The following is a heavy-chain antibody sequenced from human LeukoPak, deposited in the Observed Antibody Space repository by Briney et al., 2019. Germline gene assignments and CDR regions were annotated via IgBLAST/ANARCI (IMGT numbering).Heavy chain of an antibody. Sequence: PGGSLRLSCAASGFTFSNYGMHWVRLAPGKGLEWVAVISYDGSNKYYADSVKGRFTISRDNSKNTLSLQMNSLRAEDTAVYYCAKDGGVGAVDYWGQGTLVTVSS. D-gene: IGHD1-26*01. CDR1: GFTFSNYG. J-gene: IGHJ4*02. V-gene: IGHV3-30*18. CDR2: ISYDGSNK. CDR3: AKDGGVGAVDY.